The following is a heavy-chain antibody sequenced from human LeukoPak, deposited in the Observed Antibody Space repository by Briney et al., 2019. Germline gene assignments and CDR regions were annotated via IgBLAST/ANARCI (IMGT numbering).Heavy chain of an antibody. CDR2: ISVYNGNT. J-gene: IGHJ4*02. V-gene: IGHV1-18*01. D-gene: IGHD3-22*01. Sequence: ASVKVSCKASGYTFTSYGISWVRQAPGQGLEWMGWISVYNGNTNHAQKLQGRVTMTTDTSPSTAYMALRSLRSDDTAVDHCRRGYDTSGTTSSDYWGQGTLVTASS. CDR3: RRGYDTSGTTSSDY. CDR1: GYTFTSYG.